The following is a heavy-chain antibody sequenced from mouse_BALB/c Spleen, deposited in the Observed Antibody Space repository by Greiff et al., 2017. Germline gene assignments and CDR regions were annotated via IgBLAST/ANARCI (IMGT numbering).Heavy chain of an antibody. Sequence: EVKLMESGGGLVQPGGSLRLSCATSGFTFTDYYMSWVRQPPGKALEWLGFIRNKANGYTTEYSASVKGRFTISRDNSQSILYLQMNTLRAEDSATYSCARDIDWDEMAYWGQGTLVTVSA. CDR3: ARDIDWDEMAY. CDR2: IRNKANGYTT. D-gene: IGHD4-1*01. V-gene: IGHV7-3*02. CDR1: GFTFTDYY. J-gene: IGHJ3*01.